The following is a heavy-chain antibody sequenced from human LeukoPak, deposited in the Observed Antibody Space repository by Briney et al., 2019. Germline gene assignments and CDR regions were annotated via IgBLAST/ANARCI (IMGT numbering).Heavy chain of an antibody. D-gene: IGHD3-10*01. CDR1: GVSMNYYF. Sequence: SETLSLTCTVSGVSMNYYFWNWIRQPAGEGLQWIGRINSSGTTNYNPSLKSRVTMSIDMSKNQFSLRLTSVTAADTAVYYCARGSGLYGSVDAFDIWGQGTMVTVSS. CDR2: INSSGTT. J-gene: IGHJ3*02. CDR3: ARGSGLYGSVDAFDI. V-gene: IGHV4-4*07.